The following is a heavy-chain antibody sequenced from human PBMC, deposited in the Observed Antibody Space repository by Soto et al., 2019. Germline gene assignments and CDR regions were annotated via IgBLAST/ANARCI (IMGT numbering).Heavy chain of an antibody. CDR1: GYTFTSYS. Sequence: ASVKVSCKASGYTFTSYSMHWVRQAPGQGLEWMGIINPSSGRTSYAQNFQGRVTMTSDTSTSIVYMEMSSLKSEDTAVYYCARDHNFGFILYAMDIWGQGTTVTVSS. V-gene: IGHV1-46*01. D-gene: IGHD2-15*01. CDR3: ARDHNFGFILYAMDI. J-gene: IGHJ6*02. CDR2: INPSSGRT.